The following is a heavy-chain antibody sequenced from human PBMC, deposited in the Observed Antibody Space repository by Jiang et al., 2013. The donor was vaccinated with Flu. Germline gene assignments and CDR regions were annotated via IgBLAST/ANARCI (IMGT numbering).Heavy chain of an antibody. D-gene: IGHD2-8*01. CDR1: FSSYA. CDR3: ARDGGLGYCTNGVCSSLDY. CDR2: SSLSLVQ. J-gene: IGHJ4*02. Sequence: FSSYAISWVRQAPGQGLEWMEGSSLSLVQQTNAQKFQGRVTITADESTSTAYMELSSLRSEDTAVYYCARDGGLGYCTNGVCSSLDYWGQGTLVTVSS. V-gene: IGHV1-69*01.